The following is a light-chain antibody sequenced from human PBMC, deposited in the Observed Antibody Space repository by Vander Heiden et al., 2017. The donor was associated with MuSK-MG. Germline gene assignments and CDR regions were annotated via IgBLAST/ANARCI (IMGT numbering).Light chain of an antibody. Sequence: EIVLTPSPGTLSLSPGERATLSCRASQSVSSSYLEWYQQKPGQTPRLLIYGAPSRANGIPDRFSGSGYGTDFTLTSSRREHEDFAVYYSQQDCITDTFGHGTKVDIK. CDR3: QQDCITDT. CDR2: GAP. J-gene: IGKJ3*01. V-gene: IGKV3-20*01. CDR1: QSVSSSY.